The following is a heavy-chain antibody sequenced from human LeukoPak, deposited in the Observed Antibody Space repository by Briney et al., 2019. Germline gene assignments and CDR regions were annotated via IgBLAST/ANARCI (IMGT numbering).Heavy chain of an antibody. CDR1: GFTFSSYA. J-gene: IGHJ4*02. V-gene: IGHV3-23*01. D-gene: IGHD3-22*01. CDR3: AKDTMIVVVMSKYCFHY. Sequence: PGGSLRLSCAASGFTFSSYAMSWVRQAPGKGLEWVSAISGSGGSTYYAGSVKGRFTISRDNSKNTLYLQMNSLRAEDTAVYYCAKDTMIVVVMSKYCFHYWGQGTLVTVSS. CDR2: ISGSGGST.